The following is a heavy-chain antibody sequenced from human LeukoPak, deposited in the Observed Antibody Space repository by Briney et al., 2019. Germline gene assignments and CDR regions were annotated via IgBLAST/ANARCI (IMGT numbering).Heavy chain of an antibody. J-gene: IGHJ4*02. D-gene: IGHD1-26*01. V-gene: IGHV3-30-3*01. Sequence: GRSLRLSCAASGFTFSDYAMHWVRQAPGKGLEWVAVISKDGSDKYYPGSVRGRFTISRDNSKNTIYLQMDSLRAEDTAIYYCARMPLGATLFDYWGQGTLVTVSS. CDR2: ISKDGSDK. CDR1: GFTFSDYA. CDR3: ARMPLGATLFDY.